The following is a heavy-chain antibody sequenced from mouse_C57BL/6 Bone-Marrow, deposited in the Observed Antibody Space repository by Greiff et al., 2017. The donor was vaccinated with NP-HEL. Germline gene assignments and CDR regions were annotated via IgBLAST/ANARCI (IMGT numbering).Heavy chain of an antibody. CDR3: AREGVFAY. V-gene: IGHV5-4*01. J-gene: IGHJ3*01. Sequence: EVQVVESGGGLVKPGGSLKLSCAASGFTFSSYAMSWVRPTPEKRLEWVATISDGGSYTYYPDNVKGRFTIARDHAKNNLYLQMSHLKSEDTAMYYCAREGVFAYWGQGTLVTVSA. CDR1: GFTFSSYA. CDR2: ISDGGSYT.